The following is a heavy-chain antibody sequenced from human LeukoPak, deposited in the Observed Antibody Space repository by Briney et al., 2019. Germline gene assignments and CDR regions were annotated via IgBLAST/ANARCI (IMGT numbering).Heavy chain of an antibody. J-gene: IGHJ3*02. V-gene: IGHV3-48*03. CDR1: GFTFSSYE. D-gene: IGHD3-10*01. CDR3: GAGRQFVGAFDI. Sequence: GGSLRLSCAASGFTFSSYELYWVRQAPGKGLEWVSYISSGGTTIKYADSVKGQFTIPRDDAKKSLYLQMNSLRAEDTAIYYCGAGRQFVGAFDIWGQGTLVTVSS. CDR2: ISSGGTTI.